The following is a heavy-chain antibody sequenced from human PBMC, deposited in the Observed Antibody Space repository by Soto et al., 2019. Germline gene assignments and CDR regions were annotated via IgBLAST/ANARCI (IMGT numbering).Heavy chain of an antibody. CDR1: GFTFNNYA. J-gene: IGHJ4*02. D-gene: IGHD3-10*01. CDR2: ISGGGDTT. V-gene: IGHV3-23*01. CDR3: AKGRGGSGSLTPRVDF. Sequence: EVQLLESGGGLVQPGGSLRLSCAASGFTFNNYAMTWVRQAPGKGLEWVSAISGGGDTTSYADSVKGRFTVSRDGSKNTPYLPMSSRRAGGPGLYYCAKGRGGSGSLTPRVDFWGQGTLVTVSS.